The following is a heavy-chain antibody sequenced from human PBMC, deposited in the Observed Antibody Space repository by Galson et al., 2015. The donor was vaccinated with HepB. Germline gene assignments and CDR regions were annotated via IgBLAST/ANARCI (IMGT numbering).Heavy chain of an antibody. Sequence: AEVKKPGESLKISCKGSGYSFTNYWIGWVRQMPGKGLEWMGIIDPNDSDIRYSPSFQGQVTISADKAISTAYLQWSSLKASDTAMDYCARPSHYGSGSYWDPFDSWGQGTLVTVSS. J-gene: IGHJ5*01. CDR1: GYSFTNYW. CDR3: ARPSHYGSGSYWDPFDS. CDR2: IDPNDSDI. V-gene: IGHV5-51*01. D-gene: IGHD3-10*01.